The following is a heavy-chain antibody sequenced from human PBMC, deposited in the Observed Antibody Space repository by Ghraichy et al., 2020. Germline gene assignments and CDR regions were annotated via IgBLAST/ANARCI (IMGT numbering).Heavy chain of an antibody. Sequence: ASVKVSCKASGYTFTGYYMHWVRQAPGQGLEWMGWINPNSGGTNYAQKFQGRVTMTRDTSISTAYMELSRLRSDDTAVYYCARVYKGCSSTSCYYGLDVWGQGTTVTVSS. J-gene: IGHJ6*02. CDR3: ARVYKGCSSTSCYYGLDV. CDR2: INPNSGGT. V-gene: IGHV1-2*02. D-gene: IGHD2-2*01. CDR1: GYTFTGYY.